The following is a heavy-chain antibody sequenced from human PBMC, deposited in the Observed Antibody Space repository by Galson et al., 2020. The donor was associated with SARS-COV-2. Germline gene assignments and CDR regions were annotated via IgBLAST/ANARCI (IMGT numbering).Heavy chain of an antibody. CDR2: IYHSGST. CDR3: ARAPYCTNGVCHFDY. Sequence: SETLSLTCAVSGGSISSGGYSWSWIWQPPGKGLEWIGYIYHSGSTYYNPSLKSRVTISVDRSKNQFSLKLSSVTAADTAVYYCARAPYCTNGVCHFDYWGQGTLVTVSS. D-gene: IGHD2-8*01. V-gene: IGHV4-30-2*01. CDR1: GGSISSGGYS. J-gene: IGHJ4*02.